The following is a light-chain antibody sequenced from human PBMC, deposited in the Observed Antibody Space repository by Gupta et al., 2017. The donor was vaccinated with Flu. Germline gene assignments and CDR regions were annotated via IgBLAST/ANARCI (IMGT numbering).Light chain of an antibody. CDR1: SLRRDY. J-gene: IGLJ3*02. CDR2: GKN. V-gene: IGLV3-19*01. Sequence: SSELNQDPAVSVALAQAVRHTCHGTSLRRDYESWYQQKPGRAPGLILYGKNNRPAGIPDRFSGSSSGNTASLIITGAQAEEEADYYCNSRDSSGNHQVFGGGTKLTVL. CDR3: NSRDSSGNHQV.